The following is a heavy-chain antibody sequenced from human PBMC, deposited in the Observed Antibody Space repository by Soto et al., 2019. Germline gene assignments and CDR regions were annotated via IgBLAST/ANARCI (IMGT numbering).Heavy chain of an antibody. D-gene: IGHD2-15*01. V-gene: IGHV3-23*01. CDR2: ISYSGGST. CDR1: GFTFNTYA. J-gene: IGHJ4*02. Sequence: EVQLLESGGGLVQPGGSLRLSCAASGFTFNTYAMSWVRQAAGQGLEWVSAISYSGGSTYYPDSVKGRFTISRDNSKNTLYLQMNSLRAEDTAVYYCAKDRERGYCSGGSCYVFDWWGQGTLVTVSS. CDR3: AKDRERGYCSGGSCYVFDW.